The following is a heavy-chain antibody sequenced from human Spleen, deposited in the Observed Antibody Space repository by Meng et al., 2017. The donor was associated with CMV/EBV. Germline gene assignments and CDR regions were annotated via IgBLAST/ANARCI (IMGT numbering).Heavy chain of an antibody. D-gene: IGHD3-16*01. CDR3: ARALNLGDYFDY. J-gene: IGHJ4*02. CDR2: LKSKTDGGTT. V-gene: IGHV3-15*05. CDR1: GFTFSNAW. Sequence: GGSLRLSCAASGFTFSNAWMSWVRQAPGEGLEWVGRLKSKTDGGTTDYAAPVKGRFTISRDNAKNSLYLQMNSLTAEDTAFYYCARALNLGDYFDYWGQGSLVTVSS.